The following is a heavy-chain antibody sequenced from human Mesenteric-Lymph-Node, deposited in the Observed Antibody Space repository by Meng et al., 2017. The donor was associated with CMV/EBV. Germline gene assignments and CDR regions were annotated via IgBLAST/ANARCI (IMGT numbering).Heavy chain of an antibody. D-gene: IGHD6-19*01. CDR1: GGSVSTSNAY. J-gene: IGHJ4*02. CDR3: ARESSYSSGWYLGYYFDY. CDR2: VSYSGNT. V-gene: IGHV4-61*01. Sequence: SETLSLTCTVSGGSVSTSNAYWTWIRQPPGKGLEWIGYVSYSGNTNYNPSLKSRVTISVDTSKNQFSLKLSSVTAADTAVYYCARESSYSSGWYLGYYFDYWGQGTLVTVSS.